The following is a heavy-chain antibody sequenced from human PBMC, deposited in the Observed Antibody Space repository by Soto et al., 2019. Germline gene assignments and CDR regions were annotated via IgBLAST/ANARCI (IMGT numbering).Heavy chain of an antibody. V-gene: IGHV4-4*02. D-gene: IGHD4-17*01. CDR2: IYHSGST. Sequence: KASETLSVTCAFSVGSISSSNWWSWFRQPPGKGLESILEIYHSGSTNYNPSLNSRVTISVDKSKNQFSLKLSSVTAADTAVYYCARGRGDYVSIRNPGWGLYYYYGMDVWGQGTTVTVSS. CDR1: VGSISSSNW. J-gene: IGHJ6*01. CDR3: ARGRGDYVSIRNPGWGLYYYYGMDV.